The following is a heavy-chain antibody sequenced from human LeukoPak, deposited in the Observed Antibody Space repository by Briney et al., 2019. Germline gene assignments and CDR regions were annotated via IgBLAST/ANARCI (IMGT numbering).Heavy chain of an antibody. Sequence: GGSLRLSCAASGFTFSSYEMNWVRQAPGKGLEGVSYISSSGSSSGRIIDYADSVKGRFTISRDNAKNSLYLQMNSLRAEDTAVYYCARVHHYYDILTGYGGNAFDIWGQGTMVTVSS. V-gene: IGHV3-48*03. CDR3: ARVHHYYDILTGYGGNAFDI. D-gene: IGHD3-9*01. CDR2: ISSSGSSSGRII. J-gene: IGHJ3*02. CDR1: GFTFSSYE.